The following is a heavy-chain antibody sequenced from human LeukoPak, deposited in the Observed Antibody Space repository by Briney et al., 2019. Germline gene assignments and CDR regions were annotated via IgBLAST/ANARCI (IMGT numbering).Heavy chain of an antibody. D-gene: IGHD2-2*01. CDR2: ISGSGGST. V-gene: IGHV3-23*01. CDR3: AKAETNPSCSEN. J-gene: IGHJ4*02. Sequence: GGSLRLSCAASGFTFSSYAMGWVRQAPGKGLEWVSAISGSGGSTYYADSVKGRFTISRDNSKNTLYLQMNSLRAEDTAVYYWAKAETNPSCSENWGQGTLVTVSS. CDR1: GFTFSSYA.